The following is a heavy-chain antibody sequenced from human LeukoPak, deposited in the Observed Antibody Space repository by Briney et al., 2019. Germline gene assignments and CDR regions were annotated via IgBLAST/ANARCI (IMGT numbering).Heavy chain of an antibody. CDR1: GFTFSSYG. Sequence: GGSLRLSCAASGFTFSSYGMPWVRQAPGKGLEWVAFIRYDGSNKYYADSVKGRFTISRDNSKNTLYLQMNSLRAEDTAVYYCARQVVGATFQYYFDYWGQGTLVTVSS. CDR3: ARQVVGATFQYYFDY. CDR2: IRYDGSNK. J-gene: IGHJ4*02. D-gene: IGHD1-26*01. V-gene: IGHV3-30*02.